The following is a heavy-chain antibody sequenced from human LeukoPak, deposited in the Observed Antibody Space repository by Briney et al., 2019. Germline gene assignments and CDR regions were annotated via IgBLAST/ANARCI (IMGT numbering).Heavy chain of an antibody. CDR2: IYTSGST. CDR1: GGSISSYY. D-gene: IGHD4-23*01. CDR3: ARGLHPVVTPRPYYYGMDV. Sequence: SGTLSLTCTVSGGSISSYYWSWIRQPAGKGLEWIGRIYTSGSTNYNPSLKSRVTMSVDTSKNQFSLKLSSVTAADTAVYYCARGLHPVVTPRPYYYGMDVWGQGTTVTVSS. J-gene: IGHJ6*02. V-gene: IGHV4-4*07.